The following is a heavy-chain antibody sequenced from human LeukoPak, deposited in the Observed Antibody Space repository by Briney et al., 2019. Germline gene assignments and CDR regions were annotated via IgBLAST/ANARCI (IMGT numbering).Heavy chain of an antibody. D-gene: IGHD2-21*01. J-gene: IGHJ4*02. CDR3: AKSHIARYPLQYYFDL. CDR2: ISVTGDIT. CDR1: GFTFSSYA. V-gene: IGHV3-23*01. Sequence: GGSLRLSCAASGFTFSSYAMSWLRQAPQKGLEWVSDISVTGDITYYADSVKGRFTIARDNSRTTLYLQLNSLRADDTAVYYCAKSHIARYPLQYYFDLWGQGAQVIVSS.